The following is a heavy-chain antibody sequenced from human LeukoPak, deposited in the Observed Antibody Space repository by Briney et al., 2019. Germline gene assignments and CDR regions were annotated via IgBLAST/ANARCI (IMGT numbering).Heavy chain of an antibody. Sequence: SETLSLTCTVSGGSISSYYWSWIRQPPGKGLEWIGYIYYSGSTNYNPSLKSRVTISVDTSKNQFSLKLSSVTAADTAVYYCARDQYSGWYNAFDIWGQGTMVTVFS. CDR1: GGSISSYY. D-gene: IGHD5-12*01. V-gene: IGHV4-59*01. CDR3: ARDQYSGWYNAFDI. CDR2: IYYSGST. J-gene: IGHJ3*02.